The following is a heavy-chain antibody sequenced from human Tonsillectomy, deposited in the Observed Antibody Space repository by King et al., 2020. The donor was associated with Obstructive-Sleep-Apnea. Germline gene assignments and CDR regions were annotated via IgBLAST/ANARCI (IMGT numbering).Heavy chain of an antibody. J-gene: IGHJ3*02. CDR3: ARVRYTPTYYYDSSGYQPDAFDI. CDR2: IYYSGST. Sequence: MQLQESGPGLVKPSETLSLTCTVSGGSISSSSYYWGWIRQPPGKGLEWIGSIYYSGSTYYNPSLKSRVTISVDTSKNQFSLKLSSVTAADTAVYYCARVRYTPTYYYDSSGYQPDAFDIWGQGTMVTVSS. D-gene: IGHD3-22*01. V-gene: IGHV4-39*07. CDR1: GGSISSSSYY.